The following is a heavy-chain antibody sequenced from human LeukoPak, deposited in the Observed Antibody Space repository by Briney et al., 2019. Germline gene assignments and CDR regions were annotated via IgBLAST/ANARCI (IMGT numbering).Heavy chain of an antibody. CDR3: ASTAYYFDY. Sequence: SETLSLTCAVYSGSFRGYYWSWIRQPPGKGLEWIGEINHSGSTNYNPSPKSRVTISVDTSKNQFSLKLSSVTAADTAVYYCASTAYYFDYWGQGTLVTVSS. CDR2: INHSGST. CDR1: SGSFRGYY. J-gene: IGHJ4*02. V-gene: IGHV4-34*01.